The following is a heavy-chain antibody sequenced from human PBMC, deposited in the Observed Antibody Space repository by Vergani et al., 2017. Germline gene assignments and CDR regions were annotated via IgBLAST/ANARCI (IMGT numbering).Heavy chain of an antibody. V-gene: IGHV1-8*01. Sequence: QVQLVQSGAEVKKPGASVKVSCKASGYTFTSYDIKWVRQATGQGLEWMGWMNPNSGNTGYAQKFQGRVTMTRNTSISTAYMELSSLRSEDTAVYYCARGNRRYSSSYYYFDYWGQGTLVTVSS. D-gene: IGHD6-6*01. CDR1: GYTFTSYD. CDR2: MNPNSGNT. CDR3: ARGNRRYSSSYYYFDY. J-gene: IGHJ4*02.